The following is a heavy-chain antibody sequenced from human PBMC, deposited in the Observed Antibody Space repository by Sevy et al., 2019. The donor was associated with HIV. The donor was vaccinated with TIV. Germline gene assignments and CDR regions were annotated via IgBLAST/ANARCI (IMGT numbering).Heavy chain of an antibody. D-gene: IGHD3-22*01. J-gene: IGHJ4*02. CDR2: IYYSGRT. CDR3: ARRDSSGYFFSELYYFDY. Sequence: SETLSLTCTVSGGSISSSSYYWGWIRQPPGKGLEWIGSIYYSGRTYYNPSLKSRVTISVDTSKNQFSLQLSSVTAADTAVYYCARRDSSGYFFSELYYFDYWGQGTLVTVSS. CDR1: GGSISSSSYY. V-gene: IGHV4-39*01.